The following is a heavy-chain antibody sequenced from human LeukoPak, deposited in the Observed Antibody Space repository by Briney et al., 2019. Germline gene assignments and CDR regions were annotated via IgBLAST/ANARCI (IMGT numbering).Heavy chain of an antibody. CDR1: GGSISSYY. CDR2: IHYSGGT. Sequence: SETLSLTCTVSGGSISSYYWSWIRQPPGKGLEWIGYIHYSGGTSYNPSLKSRVTISVDTSENQFSLKLSSVTAADTAVYYCARGVGAIRFDYWGQGTLVTVSS. V-gene: IGHV4-59*01. D-gene: IGHD1-26*01. CDR3: ARGVGAIRFDY. J-gene: IGHJ4*02.